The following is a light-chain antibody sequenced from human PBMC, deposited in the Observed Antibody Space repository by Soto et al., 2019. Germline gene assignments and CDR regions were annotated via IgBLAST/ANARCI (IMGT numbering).Light chain of an antibody. V-gene: IGLV2-14*03. Sequence: QSALTQPASVSGSPGQSITISCTGTSSDVGDYIYVSWYQHHPGKAPKLMIYDVTNRPSGVSNRFSGSKSGNTASLTISGLQAEDEADYYCSSYTTSRSYVFGIGTKVTVL. CDR3: SSYTTSRSYV. CDR2: DVT. J-gene: IGLJ1*01. CDR1: SSDVGDYIY.